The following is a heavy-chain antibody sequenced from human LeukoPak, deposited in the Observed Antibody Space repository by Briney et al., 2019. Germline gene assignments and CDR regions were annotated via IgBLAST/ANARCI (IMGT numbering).Heavy chain of an antibody. J-gene: IGHJ4*02. CDR1: GFTFSSYA. V-gene: IGHV3-23*01. Sequence: PGGSLRLSCAASGFTFSSYAMSWVRQAPGKGLEWVSAISGSGGSTYYADSVKGRFTISRDNSKNTLYLQMNSLRAEDTAVYYCAGHGDYEGYFDYWGQGTLVTVSS. D-gene: IGHD4-17*01. CDR3: AGHGDYEGYFDY. CDR2: ISGSGGST.